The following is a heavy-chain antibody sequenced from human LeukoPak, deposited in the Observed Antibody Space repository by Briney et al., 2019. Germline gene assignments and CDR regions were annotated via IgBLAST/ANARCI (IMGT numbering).Heavy chain of an antibody. V-gene: IGHV4-59*01. D-gene: IGHD5-18*01. CDR3: ARGGLRGYSYGQRFDY. Sequence: SETLSLTCAVYGGSFSGYYWSWIRQPPGKGLDWIGYIYYSGSTNYNPSLKSRVTISVDTSKNQFSLKLSSVTAADTAVYYCARGGLRGYSYGQRFDYWGQGILVTVSS. CDR2: IYYSGST. CDR1: GGSFSGYY. J-gene: IGHJ4*02.